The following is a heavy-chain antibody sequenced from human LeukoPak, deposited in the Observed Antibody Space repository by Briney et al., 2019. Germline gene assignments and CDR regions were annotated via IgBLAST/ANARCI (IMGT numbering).Heavy chain of an antibody. J-gene: IGHJ4*02. CDR2: VSGRGGST. Sequence: GGSLIISCAASGFTFSSYALSLIRQAPGKGRERVSPVSGRGGSTYYADSVKGRFTISRDNSKNTLYLQMNSLRAEDTDVYYCAKDSSGPEYYFDYWGQGTLVTVSS. CDR1: GFTFSSYA. CDR3: AKDSSGPEYYFDY. D-gene: IGHD6-19*01. V-gene: IGHV3-23*01.